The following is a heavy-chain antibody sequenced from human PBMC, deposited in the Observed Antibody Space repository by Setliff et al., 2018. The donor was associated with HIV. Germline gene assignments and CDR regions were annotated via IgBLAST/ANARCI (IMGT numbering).Heavy chain of an antibody. V-gene: IGHV4-39*02. CDR2: MYYTGST. CDR1: GGSTDSGSYY. CDR3: ARDGGSSGWYFVLGYSDY. Sequence: SETLSLTCTVSGGSTDSGSYYWAWIRQPPGKGLEWIGSMYYTGSTYYNPSLKSRVTISIDTSKNLFSLKLNSVTAADTAMYYCARDGGSSGWYFVLGYSDYWGPGTLVTVSS. D-gene: IGHD6-19*01. J-gene: IGHJ4*02.